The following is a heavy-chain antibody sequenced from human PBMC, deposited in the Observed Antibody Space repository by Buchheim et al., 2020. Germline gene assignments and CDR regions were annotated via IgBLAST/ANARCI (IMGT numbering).Heavy chain of an antibody. J-gene: IGHJ4*02. CDR3: AHRSGSGWYGGSRWYFDY. CDR1: GFSLSTSGVG. D-gene: IGHD6-19*01. V-gene: IGHV2-5*02. Sequence: QITLKESGPTLVKPTQTLTLTCTFSGFSLSTSGVGVGWIRQPPGKALEWLALIYWDDDKRYSPSLTSRLTITKDTSKNQVVLTMTNMDPVDTATYYCAHRSGSGWYGGSRWYFDYWGQGTL. CDR2: IYWDDDK.